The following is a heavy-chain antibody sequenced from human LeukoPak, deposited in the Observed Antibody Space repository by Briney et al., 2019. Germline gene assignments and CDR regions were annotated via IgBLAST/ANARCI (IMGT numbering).Heavy chain of an antibody. D-gene: IGHD3-10*01. CDR1: GASISGSGYY. CDR3: ARGGRITMVRGEFDY. Sequence: PSETLSLTCTVSGASISGSGYYWGWIRQPPGKGLEWIGSIYHSGSTYYSPSLKSRVTISVDTSKNQFSLKLSSVTAADTAVYYCARGGRITMVRGEFDYWGQGTLVTVSS. V-gene: IGHV4-39*07. J-gene: IGHJ4*02. CDR2: IYHSGST.